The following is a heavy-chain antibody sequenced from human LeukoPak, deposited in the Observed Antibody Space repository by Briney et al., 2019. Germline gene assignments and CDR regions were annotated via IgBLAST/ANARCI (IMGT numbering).Heavy chain of an antibody. CDR3: ATDSPETAAFDY. J-gene: IGHJ4*02. D-gene: IGHD1-1*01. V-gene: IGHV3-30*03. CDR1: GFTFSSYG. Sequence: GGSLRLSCAASGFTFSSYGMHWVRQAPGKGLEWVAVISYDGSNKYYADSVKGRFTISRDNAKNSLYLQMDSLRAEDTAVYYCATDSPETAAFDYWGQGTLVTVSS. CDR2: ISYDGSNK.